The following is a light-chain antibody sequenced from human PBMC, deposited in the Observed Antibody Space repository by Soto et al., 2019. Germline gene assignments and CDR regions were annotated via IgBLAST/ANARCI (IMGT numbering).Light chain of an antibody. V-gene: IGKV2-24*01. J-gene: IGKJ2*01. CDR2: MLS. CDR1: QSLVHSDGNTY. CDR3: MQATQSST. Sequence: DIVLTQTPLSSPVTLGQPASISCRSSQSLVHSDGNTYLTWLQQRPGQPPRLLIYMLSNRFSGVPDRFSGSGAGTYFTLKISRVEAEDVGVYYCMQATQSSTVGQGTKLEIK.